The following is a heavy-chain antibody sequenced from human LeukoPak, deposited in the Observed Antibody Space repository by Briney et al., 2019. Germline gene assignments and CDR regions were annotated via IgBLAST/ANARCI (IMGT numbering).Heavy chain of an antibody. CDR3: AKDHYWSIDY. CDR1: GFTFSSYA. V-gene: IGHV3-23*01. Sequence: PGGSLRLSCAASGFTFSSYAISWVRQAPGKGLEWVSVISGSGGSTYYADSVKGRFTISRDNSKNTLYLQMNSLRAEDTGVYYCAKDHYWSIDYWGRGTLVTVSS. D-gene: IGHD3-3*01. CDR2: ISGSGGST. J-gene: IGHJ4*02.